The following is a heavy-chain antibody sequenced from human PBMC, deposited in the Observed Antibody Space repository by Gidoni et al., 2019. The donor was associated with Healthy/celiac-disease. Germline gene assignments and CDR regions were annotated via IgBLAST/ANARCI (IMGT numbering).Heavy chain of an antibody. V-gene: IGHV3-49*05. CDR2: IRSKAYGGTT. Sequence: EVQLVESGGGLVKPGRSLRLSCTASGFTFGAYAMSWFRQAPGKGLEWVGFIRSKAYGGTTEYAASVKGRFTISRDDSKSIAYLQMNSLKTEDTAVYYCTRFGYSSGWPDAFDIWGQGTMVTVSS. D-gene: IGHD6-19*01. CDR1: GFTFGAYA. J-gene: IGHJ3*02. CDR3: TRFGYSSGWPDAFDI.